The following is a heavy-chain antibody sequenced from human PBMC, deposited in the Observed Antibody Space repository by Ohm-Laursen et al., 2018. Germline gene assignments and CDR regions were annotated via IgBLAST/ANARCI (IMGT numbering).Heavy chain of an antibody. CDR2: IYYNGNT. CDR1: GGSISSYY. J-gene: IGHJ5*02. D-gene: IGHD3-22*01. CDR3: ARTPYDSTGYYKWFDP. Sequence: SDTLSLTCTVSGGSISSYYWSWIRQPPGKGLEWIGHIYYNGNTNYNPSLKSRVTMSVDTSKNQFSLKLTSVTAADTAIYYCARTPYDSTGYYKWFDPWGQGTLVTVSS. V-gene: IGHV4-59*07.